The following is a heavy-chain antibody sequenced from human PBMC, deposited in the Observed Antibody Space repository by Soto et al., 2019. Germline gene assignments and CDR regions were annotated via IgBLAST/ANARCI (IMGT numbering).Heavy chain of an antibody. V-gene: IGHV4-34*01. Sequence: PSETLSLTCAVYGGSFSGYYWGWIRQPPGKGLEWIGEINHSGSTNYNPSLKSRVTISVDTSKNQFSLKLSSVTAADTAVYYCARVSRYSSSGRAAFDIWGQGTMVTVSS. CDR1: GGSFSGYY. J-gene: IGHJ3*02. D-gene: IGHD6-6*01. CDR3: ARVSRYSSSGRAAFDI. CDR2: INHSGST.